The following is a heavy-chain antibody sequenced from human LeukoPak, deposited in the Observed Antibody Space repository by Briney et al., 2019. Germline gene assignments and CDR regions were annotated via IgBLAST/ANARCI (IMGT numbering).Heavy chain of an antibody. CDR2: INHSGST. CDR3: ARAGIAVAGTYYYYGMDV. V-gene: IGHV4-34*01. J-gene: IGHJ6*02. CDR1: GGSFSGYY. D-gene: IGHD6-19*01. Sequence: SETLSLTCAVYGGSFSGYYWSWIRQPPGKGLEWIGEINHSGSTNYNPSLKSRVTISVDTSKNQFSLKLSSVTAADTAVYYCARAGIAVAGTYYYYGMDVWGQGTTVTVFS.